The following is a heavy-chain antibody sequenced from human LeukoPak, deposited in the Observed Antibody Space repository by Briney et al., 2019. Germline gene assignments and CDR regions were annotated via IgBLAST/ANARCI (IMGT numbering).Heavy chain of an antibody. CDR2: INHSGST. CDR3: ARVIAAPKPYFDY. D-gene: IGHD6-6*01. CDR1: GGSISSYY. V-gene: IGHV4-34*01. J-gene: IGHJ4*02. Sequence: SETLSLTCTVSGGSISSYYWSWIRQPPGKGLEWIGEINHSGSTNYNPSLKSRVTISVDTSKNQFSLKLSSVTAADTAVYYCARVIAAPKPYFDYWGQGTLVTVSS.